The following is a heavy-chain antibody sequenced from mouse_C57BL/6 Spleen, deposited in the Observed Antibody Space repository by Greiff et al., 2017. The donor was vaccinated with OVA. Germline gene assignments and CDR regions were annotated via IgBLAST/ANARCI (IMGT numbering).Heavy chain of an antibody. CDR1: GYTFTSYW. D-gene: IGHD1-1*01. CDR3: ARWGFTTVVDWYFDV. V-gene: IGHV1-50*01. J-gene: IGHJ1*03. CDR2: IDPSDSYT. Sequence: QVQLQQPGAELVKPGASVKLSCKASGYTFTSYWMQWVKQRPGRGLEWIGEIDPSDSYTNYNQKFKGKATLTVDTSSSTAYMQLSSLTAEDSAVYYYARWGFTTVVDWYFDVWGTGTTVTVSS.